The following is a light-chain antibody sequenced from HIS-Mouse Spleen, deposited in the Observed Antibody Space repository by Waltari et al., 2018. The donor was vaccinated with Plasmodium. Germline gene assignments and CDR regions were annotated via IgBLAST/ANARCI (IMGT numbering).Light chain of an antibody. CDR3: QQSYSTPPT. Sequence: DIQMTQSPSSLSVSVGDRVTITCRASQSISSYLNWYQQKPGKAPKLLIYAASSLQSGVPSRFSGSGSGTDFTLTISSLQPEEFATYYCQQSYSTPPTFGGGTKVEIK. CDR2: AAS. CDR1: QSISSY. V-gene: IGKV1-39*01. J-gene: IGKJ4*01.